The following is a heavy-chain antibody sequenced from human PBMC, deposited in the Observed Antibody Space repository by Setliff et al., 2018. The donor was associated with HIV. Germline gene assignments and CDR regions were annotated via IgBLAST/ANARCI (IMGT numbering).Heavy chain of an antibody. CDR1: GFPFSNYA. D-gene: IGHD3-22*01. J-gene: IGHJ4*02. CDR2: ISDDGSDK. CDR3: ARVVGAYYDSSGYYYSYYFDY. V-gene: IGHV3-30*04. Sequence: PGGSLRLSCGVSGFPFSNYAMHWVRQAPGKGLEWVAIISDDGSDKHFADSLKGRFTISRDNAKNSLYLQMNSLRAEDTAVYYCARVVGAYYDSSGYYYSYYFDYWGQGTLVTVSS.